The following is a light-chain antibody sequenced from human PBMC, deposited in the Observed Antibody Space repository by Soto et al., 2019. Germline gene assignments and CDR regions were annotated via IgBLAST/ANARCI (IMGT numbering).Light chain of an antibody. J-gene: IGLJ1*01. Sequence: QSALTQPASVSGSPGQSMTISCSGTNTDVGAYDYVSWYQQHPGKAPKLLLYAVINRPSFVSDRFSGSKSGNTASLTIFGLQAEDQAQYSCSTYTVSRTHIFGSGTKLTVL. CDR3: STYTVSRTHI. CDR1: NTDVGAYDY. V-gene: IGLV2-14*03. CDR2: AVI.